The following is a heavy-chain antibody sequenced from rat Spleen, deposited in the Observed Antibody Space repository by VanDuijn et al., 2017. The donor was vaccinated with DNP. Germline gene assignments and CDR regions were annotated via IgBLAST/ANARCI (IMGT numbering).Heavy chain of an antibody. CDR2: ISYDGSST. CDR3: TRVGGYNYYFDY. Sequence: EVKLVESGGGLVQPGSSLKLSCAASGFTFRNYGMAWVRQTPTKGLEWVATISYDGSSTYYPDSVKGRFTISRDNAKSTLYLQMDSLRSEDTATYYCTRVGGYNYYFDYWGQGVMVTVSS. D-gene: IGHD1-11*01. J-gene: IGHJ2*01. V-gene: IGHV5-29*01. CDR1: GFTFRNYG.